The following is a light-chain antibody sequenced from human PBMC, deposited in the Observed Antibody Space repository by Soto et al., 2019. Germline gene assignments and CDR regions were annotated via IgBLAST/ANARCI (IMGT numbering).Light chain of an antibody. V-gene: IGKV3-15*01. J-gene: IGKJ1*01. Sequence: EIVMMQSPATLSVSPGERATLSCRASQIIANNLAWYQQKPGQAPRLLIYGASTRAPGIPARFSGSGSGTEFTLTISSLQSEDFAIYYCQHYNNWSPWTFGQGTKVDIK. CDR1: QIIANN. CDR2: GAS. CDR3: QHYNNWSPWT.